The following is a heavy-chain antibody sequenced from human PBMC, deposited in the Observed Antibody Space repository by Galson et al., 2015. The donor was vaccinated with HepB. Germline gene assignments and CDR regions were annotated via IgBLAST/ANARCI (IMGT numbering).Heavy chain of an antibody. D-gene: IGHD1-26*01. V-gene: IGHV3-30*03. CDR1: GFTFSSYG. J-gene: IGHJ4*02. CDR3: AGELLGDNYFDY. Sequence: SLRLSCAASGFTFSSYGMHWVRQAPGKGLEWVAVISYDGSNKYYADSVKGRFTISRDNSKNTLYLQMNSLRAEDTAVYYCAGELLGDNYFDYWGQGTLVTVSS. CDR2: ISYDGSNK.